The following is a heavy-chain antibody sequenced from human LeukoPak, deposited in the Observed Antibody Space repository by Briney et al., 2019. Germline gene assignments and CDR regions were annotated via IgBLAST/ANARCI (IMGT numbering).Heavy chain of an antibody. D-gene: IGHD1-14*01. CDR1: GGSFSGYY. Sequence: SETLSLTCAVYGGSFSGYYWSWIRQPPGKGLEWSGEINHSGSTNYNPSLKSRVTISVDTSKNQFSLKLSSVTAADTAVYYCARTTVWNGMDVWGQRTMVTVSS. CDR2: INHSGST. J-gene: IGHJ6*02. CDR3: ARTTVWNGMDV. V-gene: IGHV4-34*01.